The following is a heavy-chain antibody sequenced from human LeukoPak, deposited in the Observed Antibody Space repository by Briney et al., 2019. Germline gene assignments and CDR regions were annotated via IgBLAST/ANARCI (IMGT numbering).Heavy chain of an antibody. J-gene: IGHJ6*02. Sequence: SETLSLTCTVSGGSIGSYYWSWIRQPPGEGLEWVGYIYYSGSTNYNPSLKSRVTISVDTSKNQFSLKLSSVTAADTAVYYCARGPYDFWSGYLYYYYGMDVWGQGTTVTVSS. CDR2: IYYSGST. D-gene: IGHD3-3*01. V-gene: IGHV4-59*01. CDR3: ARGPYDFWSGYLYYYYGMDV. CDR1: GGSIGSYY.